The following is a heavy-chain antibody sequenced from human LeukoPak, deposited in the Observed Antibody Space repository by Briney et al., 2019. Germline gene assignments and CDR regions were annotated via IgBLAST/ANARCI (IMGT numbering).Heavy chain of an antibody. CDR2: ISSSGGST. CDR1: GFTFNHYA. Sequence: GGSLRLSCAASGFTFNHYALNWVRQAPGKGLEWVSGISSSGGSTYYADSVKGRFTISRDNSKNTLYLQMNSLRAEDTAVYYCAKVPKGGYFDYWGQGTLVTVSS. V-gene: IGHV3-23*01. CDR3: AKVPKGGYFDY. D-gene: IGHD2-2*01. J-gene: IGHJ4*02.